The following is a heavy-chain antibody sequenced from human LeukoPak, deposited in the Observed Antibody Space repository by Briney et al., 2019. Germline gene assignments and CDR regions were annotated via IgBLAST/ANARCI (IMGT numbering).Heavy chain of an antibody. CDR1: GGSISSYY. CDR3: ARGELSGYVASYAFDI. Sequence: PSETLSLTCTVSGGSISSYYWSWIRQPPGKGLEWIGYIYYSGSTNYNPSLKSRVTISVDTSKNQFSLKLSSVTAADTAVYYCARGELSGYVASYAFDIWGQGTMVTVSS. V-gene: IGHV4-59*01. CDR2: IYYSGST. D-gene: IGHD3-22*01. J-gene: IGHJ3*02.